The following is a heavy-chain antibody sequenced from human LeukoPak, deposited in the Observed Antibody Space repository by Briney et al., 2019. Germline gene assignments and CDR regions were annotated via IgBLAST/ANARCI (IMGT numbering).Heavy chain of an antibody. CDR1: GLTVSSNY. J-gene: IGHJ4*02. D-gene: IGHD1-26*01. CDR2: IYSGGST. V-gene: IGHV3-53*04. CDR3: ARLSSGSYFDY. Sequence: GGSLSLSCAASGLTVSSNYMSWVRQAPGKGLEWVSVIYSGGSTYYADSVKGRFTISRHNSKNTLYLQMNSLRAEDTAVYYCARLSSGSYFDYWGQGTLVTVSS.